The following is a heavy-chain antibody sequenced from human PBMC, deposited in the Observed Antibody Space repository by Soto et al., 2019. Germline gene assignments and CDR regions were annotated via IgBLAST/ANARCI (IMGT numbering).Heavy chain of an antibody. V-gene: IGHV3-64*01. Sequence: EVQLVESGGGLVQPGGSLRLSCAASGFTFSSYAMHWVRQAPGKGLEYISAISSNGGSTHYANYVKGRSTISRDNSKNTLYLQMGSLRAEDMAVYYCARLNPIAAAFDYWGQVTLVTVSS. J-gene: IGHJ4*02. D-gene: IGHD6-13*01. CDR1: GFTFSSYA. CDR3: ARLNPIAAAFDY. CDR2: ISSNGGST.